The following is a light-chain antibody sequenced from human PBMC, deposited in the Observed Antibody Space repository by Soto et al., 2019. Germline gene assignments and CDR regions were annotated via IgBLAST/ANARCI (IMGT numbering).Light chain of an antibody. Sequence: EIMMTQSPATLSVSPGERATLSCRASQSVSNNLAWYQHKPGQAPRLLIYYASTRATGIRARFSGSGSGTEFTLTITTLQSEDFALYYGQQYNDWPPITFGQWTLLEIK. J-gene: IGKJ5*01. CDR2: YAS. V-gene: IGKV3-15*01. CDR1: QSVSNN. CDR3: QQYNDWPPIT.